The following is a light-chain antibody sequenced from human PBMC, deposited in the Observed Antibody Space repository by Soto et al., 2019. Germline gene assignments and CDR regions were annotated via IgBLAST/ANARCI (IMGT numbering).Light chain of an antibody. CDR3: MQGTHWPYT. Sequence: DVVMTQSPLSLPVTLGQPASISCRSSQSLVDSYGKIYLSWFHQRPGQSPRRLIYKVSNRDSGVPDRFSGSGSGTDFTLKISRVEAEDVGIYYCMQGTHWPYTFGQGTKLEMK. CDR2: KVS. V-gene: IGKV2-30*01. CDR1: QSLVDSYGKIY. J-gene: IGKJ2*01.